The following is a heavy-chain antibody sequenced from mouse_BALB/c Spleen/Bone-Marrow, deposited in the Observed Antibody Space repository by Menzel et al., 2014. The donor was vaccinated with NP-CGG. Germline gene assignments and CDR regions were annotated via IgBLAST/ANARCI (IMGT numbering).Heavy chain of an antibody. CDR1: GFDFSRYW. J-gene: IGHJ2*01. Sequence: VQLKESGGGLVQPGGSLKLSCTASGFDFSRYWMSWVRQAPGKGLQWIGEINPESSTINYTPSLKDKFIISRDNAKNTLYLQMNKVRSEDTALYYCARLTYYGLSDYWGQGTTLTVSS. D-gene: IGHD1-2*01. V-gene: IGHV4-1*02. CDR3: ARLTYYGLSDY. CDR2: INPESSTI.